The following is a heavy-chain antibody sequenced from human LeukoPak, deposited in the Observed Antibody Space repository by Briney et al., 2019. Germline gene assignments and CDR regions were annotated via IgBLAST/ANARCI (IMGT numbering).Heavy chain of an antibody. Sequence: GGSLRLSCTASGFTFSNFAMAWVRHAPGKGLECVSTISASLGTPHYSDSVKGRFTISRDNSKNTVSLEMNSLRAEDTAVYYCAKKHFPTSGWIDSWGQGTLVTVSS. D-gene: IGHD6-19*01. CDR3: AKKHFPTSGWIDS. J-gene: IGHJ4*02. V-gene: IGHV3-23*01. CDR2: ISASLGTP. CDR1: GFTFSNFA.